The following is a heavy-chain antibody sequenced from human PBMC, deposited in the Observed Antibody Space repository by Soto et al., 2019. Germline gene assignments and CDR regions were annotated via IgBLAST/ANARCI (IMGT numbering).Heavy chain of an antibody. Sequence: QGQLQESGPGLVKPSQTLSLTCTVSGGSISSGDYYWIWIRQPPGKGLEWIGYIYYSGSTHYNPTLTSRVTISVDTSKNEVSLNLCAVTAADTAAYYCAKDPVAITTFGVSGMEVWGRGTTVTVSS. D-gene: IGHD3-3*01. V-gene: IGHV4-30-4*01. CDR3: AKDPVAITTFGVSGMEV. CDR2: IYYSGST. J-gene: IGHJ6*02. CDR1: GGSISSGDYY.